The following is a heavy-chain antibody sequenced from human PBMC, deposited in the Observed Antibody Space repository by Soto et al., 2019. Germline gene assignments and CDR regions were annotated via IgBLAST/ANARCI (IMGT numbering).Heavy chain of an antibody. Sequence: SETLSLTCTVSGGSISSYYWSWIRQPPGKGLEWIGNFYHSGITNYNPSLKSRVTISIDMSKNQFSLTLSSVTAADTAVDHCARQYSALALAFDQWGEGALVTVSP. CDR3: ARQYSALALAFDQ. J-gene: IGHJ4*02. CDR1: GGSISSYY. CDR2: FYHSGIT. V-gene: IGHV4-59*08. D-gene: IGHD6-13*01.